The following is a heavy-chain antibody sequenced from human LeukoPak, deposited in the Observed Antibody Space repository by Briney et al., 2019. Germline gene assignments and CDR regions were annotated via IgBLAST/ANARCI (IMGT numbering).Heavy chain of an antibody. D-gene: IGHD2/OR15-2a*01. CDR3: AKDVSRDLNYFHY. Sequence: GGSLRLSCAASGFTFSSYAMSWVRQAPGKGLEWVSAISGAGDSTYYADSVKGRFTISRDNSKNTVYLQMNSLRAEDTAVYYCAKDVSRDLNYFHYWGQGTLVTVSS. J-gene: IGHJ4*02. CDR1: GFTFSSYA. V-gene: IGHV3-23*01. CDR2: ISGAGDST.